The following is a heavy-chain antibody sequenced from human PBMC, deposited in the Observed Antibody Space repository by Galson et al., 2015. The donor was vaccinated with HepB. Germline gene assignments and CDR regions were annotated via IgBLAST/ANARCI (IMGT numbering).Heavy chain of an antibody. Sequence: SLRLSCAASGFTFSSYAMHWVRQAPGKGLEWVAVISYDGSNKYYADSVKGRFTISRDNSKNTLYLQMNSLRAEDTAVYYCAREDYYDSSGHPGGDFDYWGQGTLVTVSS. CDR2: ISYDGSNK. V-gene: IGHV3-30-3*01. CDR3: AREDYYDSSGHPGGDFDY. J-gene: IGHJ4*02. CDR1: GFTFSSYA. D-gene: IGHD3-22*01.